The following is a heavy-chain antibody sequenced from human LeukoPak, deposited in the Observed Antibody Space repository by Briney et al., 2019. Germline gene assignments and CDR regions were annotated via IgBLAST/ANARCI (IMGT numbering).Heavy chain of an antibody. J-gene: IGHJ4*02. CDR3: ARDWEYYYDRSGYDDY. V-gene: IGHV4-39*07. CDR1: GDSITNNNYY. CDR2: IYYTGRT. D-gene: IGHD3-22*01. Sequence: SETLSLTCTVSGDSITNNNYYWGWIRQPPGKGLEWIGSIYYTGRTYYKPSLESRLTLSIDTSKNQFSLRLTSVTAADTAVYYCARDWEYYYDRSGYDDYWGQGTLVIVSS.